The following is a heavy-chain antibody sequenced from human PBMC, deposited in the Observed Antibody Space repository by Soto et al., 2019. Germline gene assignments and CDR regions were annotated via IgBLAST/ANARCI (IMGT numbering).Heavy chain of an antibody. Sequence: EGSLTLSCAASGFTFSRYAMHWVRQAPGKGLEWVAVISYDGSNKYYADSVKGRFTISRDNSKNTLYLQMNSLRAEDTAVYYCARDYYRFNSGYGFSMDVWGQGTTVTVSS. CDR2: ISYDGSNK. CDR3: ARDYYRFNSGYGFSMDV. V-gene: IGHV3-30-3*01. CDR1: GFTFSRYA. J-gene: IGHJ6*02. D-gene: IGHD5-12*01.